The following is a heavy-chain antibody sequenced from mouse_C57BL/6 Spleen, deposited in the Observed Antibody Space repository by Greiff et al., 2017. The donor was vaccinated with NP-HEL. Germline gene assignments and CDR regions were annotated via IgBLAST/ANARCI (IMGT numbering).Heavy chain of an antibody. CDR3: ARDYYGSSYFDY. D-gene: IGHD1-1*01. V-gene: IGHV5-17*01. J-gene: IGHJ2*01. CDR1: GFTFSDYG. Sequence: EVQLVESGGGLVKPGGSLKLSCAASGFTFSDYGMHWVRQAPEKGLEWVAYISSGSSTIYYADTVKGRFTISRDNAKNTLFLQMTSLRSEDTAMYYCARDYYGSSYFDYWGQGTTLTVPS. CDR2: ISSGSSTI.